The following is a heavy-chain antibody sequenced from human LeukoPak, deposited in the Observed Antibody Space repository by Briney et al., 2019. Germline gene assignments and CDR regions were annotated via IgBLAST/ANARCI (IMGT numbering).Heavy chain of an antibody. CDR1: GGSISSYY. V-gene: IGHV4-59*01. J-gene: IGHJ5*02. CDR3: ARGYSSSWYRMVWFDP. Sequence: PSEPLSLTCTLSGGSISSYYWRWTRQPPGKGLEWIGYIYYSGSTNYNPSLKSRVTISVDTSKNQFSLKLSSVTAADTAVYYCARGYSSSWYRMVWFDPWGQGTLVTVSS. D-gene: IGHD6-13*01. CDR2: IYYSGST.